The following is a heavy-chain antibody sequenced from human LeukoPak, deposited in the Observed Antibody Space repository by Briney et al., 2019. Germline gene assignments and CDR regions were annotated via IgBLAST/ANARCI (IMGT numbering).Heavy chain of an antibody. CDR2: ISSSSSYI. CDR3: ARDSESSSWLDY. CDR1: GFTFSSYS. D-gene: IGHD6-13*01. V-gene: IGHV3-21*01. J-gene: IGHJ4*02. Sequence: GGSLRLSCAASGFTFSSYSMNWVRQAPGKGLEWVSSISSSSSYIYYADSVKGRFTISRDNAKNSLYLQMNSLRAEDTAVYYCARDSESSSWLDYWGQGTLVTVSS.